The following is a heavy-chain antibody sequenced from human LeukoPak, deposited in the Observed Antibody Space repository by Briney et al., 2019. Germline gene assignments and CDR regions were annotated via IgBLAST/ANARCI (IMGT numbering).Heavy chain of an antibody. Sequence: GGSLRLSCAASGSTFSSYFMRWVRQAPGKGLEWVATIMEDRTERYYVDSVKGRFSISRDNAKNSLYLQMNSLRAEDTAVYYCAIFTSGWYQYYYYYYMAVWGKGTTVTVSS. CDR1: GSTFSSYF. D-gene: IGHD6-19*01. CDR2: IMEDRTER. J-gene: IGHJ6*03. V-gene: IGHV3-7*01. CDR3: AIFTSGWYQYYYYYYMAV.